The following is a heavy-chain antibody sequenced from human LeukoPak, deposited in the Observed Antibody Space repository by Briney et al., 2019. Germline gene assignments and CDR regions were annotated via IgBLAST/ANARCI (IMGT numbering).Heavy chain of an antibody. CDR3: ARDIILDS. CDR1: GYTFADYY. D-gene: IGHD1-14*01. Sequence: ASVKVSCKTSGYTFADYYLTWVRQAPGQGFEWLGWINPKTGVTKYAQNLLGRVTMTSGTSISTAYMELSRLTSDDTALYFCARDIILDSWGQGTLVTVSS. V-gene: IGHV1-2*02. J-gene: IGHJ5*01. CDR2: INPKTGVT.